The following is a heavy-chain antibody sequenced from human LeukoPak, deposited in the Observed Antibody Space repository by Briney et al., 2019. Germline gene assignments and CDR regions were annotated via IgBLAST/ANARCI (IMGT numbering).Heavy chain of an antibody. CDR2: ISGSGGST. CDR1: GFTFSSYA. D-gene: IGHD3-16*01. Sequence: GGSLRLSCAASGFTFSSYAMSWVRQAPGKGLEGGSAISGSGGSTYYADSVKGRFPISRDNAKNALYLQMNSLRAEDTAVYYCAIELSAFGAPYFDYWRQGTLVTVSS. CDR3: AIELSAFGAPYFDY. V-gene: IGHV3-23*01. J-gene: IGHJ4*02.